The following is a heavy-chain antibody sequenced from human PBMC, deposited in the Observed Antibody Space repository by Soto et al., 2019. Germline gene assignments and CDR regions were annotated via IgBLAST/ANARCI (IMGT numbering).Heavy chain of an antibody. D-gene: IGHD3-10*01. CDR3: ARVRFAYYGSWSYYVLDAFDV. CDR2: IRFDGSNS. J-gene: IGHJ3*01. V-gene: IGHV3-30*04. Sequence: QVQLVESGGGAVQVGRSLRLSCAASGFTFSNYGMHWVRQAPGKGLEWVAAIRFDGSNSYYSDSVEGRFTIFRDNSRNTLFLQMNSLRPEDTAVYVFARVRFAYYGSWSYYVLDAFDVWGQGTMVTVAS. CDR1: GFTFSNYG.